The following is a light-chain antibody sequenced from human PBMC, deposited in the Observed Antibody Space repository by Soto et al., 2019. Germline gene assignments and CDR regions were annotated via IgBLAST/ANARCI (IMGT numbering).Light chain of an antibody. CDR1: SSNIGAGYD. CDR3: ATWDDSLRGPV. CDR2: DNS. V-gene: IGLV1-40*01. Sequence: QSVLTQPASVSGAPGQRVTISCTGGSSNIGAGYDVHWYRQLPGTAPELLIYDNSNRPSGVPDRFSASKSGTSASLAISGLRSEDEAHYYCATWDDSLRGPVFGGGTKVTVL. J-gene: IGLJ2*01.